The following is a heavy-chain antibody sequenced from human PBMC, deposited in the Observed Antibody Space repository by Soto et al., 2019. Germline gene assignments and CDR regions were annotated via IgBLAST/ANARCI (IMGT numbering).Heavy chain of an antibody. V-gene: IGHV1-2*02. D-gene: IGHD1-26*01. CDR1: GYTFTGYY. CDR2: INPNSGGR. CDR3: AGHSGSLPGRGYYHGLDV. J-gene: IGHJ6*02. Sequence: ASVKVSCKASGYTFTGYYMHWVRQAPGQGLEWMGWINPNSGGRNYAQKFQGRVTMTRDTSISKAYMELSSLRSEDTAVYYCAGHSGSLPGRGYYHGLDVWGQGTTVTVSS.